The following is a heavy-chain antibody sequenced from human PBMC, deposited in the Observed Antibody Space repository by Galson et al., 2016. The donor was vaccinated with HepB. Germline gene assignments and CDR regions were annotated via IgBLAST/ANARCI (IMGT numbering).Heavy chain of an antibody. J-gene: IGHJ3*02. Sequence: TLSLTCTVSGGSITSGDYYWSWIRQPPGQGLEWIGYIYYSGSTYYNPSLKSRVTISVDTSKNQFSLKLTSVTASDTAVYYCARKAAAGEFDIWGQGTMVTVSS. D-gene: IGHD6-25*01. CDR1: GGSITSGDYY. CDR3: ARKAAAGEFDI. V-gene: IGHV4-30-4*01. CDR2: IYYSGST.